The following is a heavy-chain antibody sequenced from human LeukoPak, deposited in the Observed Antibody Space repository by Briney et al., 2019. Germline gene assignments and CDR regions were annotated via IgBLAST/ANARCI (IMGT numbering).Heavy chain of an antibody. CDR3: ARPVLAAARSDAFDI. J-gene: IGHJ3*02. CDR2: IGGRGLST. CDR1: GFTFRNYA. Sequence: GGSLRLSCAASGFTFRNYAMSWVRQAPGKGLEWVSAIGGRGLSTFYADSVKGRFTISRDNSKSTLYLQVHSQRAEDTAIYYCARPVLAAARSDAFDIWGQGTVVTVSS. D-gene: IGHD2-15*01. V-gene: IGHV3-23*01.